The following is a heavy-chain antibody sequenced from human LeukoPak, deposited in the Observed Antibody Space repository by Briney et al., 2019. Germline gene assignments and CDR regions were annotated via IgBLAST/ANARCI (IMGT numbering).Heavy chain of an antibody. CDR1: GGSISSSSYY. CDR2: IYYSGST. CDR3: ARRRYCSGGSCYDY. D-gene: IGHD2-15*01. J-gene: IGHJ4*02. V-gene: IGHV4-39*01. Sequence: SETLSLTCTVSGGSISSSSYYWGWIRPPPGQGLEWIGSIYYSGSTYYNPSLKSRVTISVDTSKNQFSLKLSSVTAADTAVYYCARRRYCSGGSCYDYWGQGTLVTVSS.